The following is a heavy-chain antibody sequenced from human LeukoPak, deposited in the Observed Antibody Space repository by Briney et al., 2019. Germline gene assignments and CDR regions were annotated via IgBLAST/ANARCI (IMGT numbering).Heavy chain of an antibody. J-gene: IGHJ4*02. D-gene: IGHD3-9*01. V-gene: IGHV4-34*01. CDR2: INHSGST. CDR3: ARGLYYDILTGYSSLYYFDY. CDR1: GGCFSGYY. Sequence: SETLSLTCAVYGGCFSGYYWSWIRQPPGKGLEWIGEINHSGSTNYNPSLKSRVTISVDTSKNQFSLKLSSVTAADTAVYYCARGLYYDILTGYSSLYYFDYWGQGTLVTVSS.